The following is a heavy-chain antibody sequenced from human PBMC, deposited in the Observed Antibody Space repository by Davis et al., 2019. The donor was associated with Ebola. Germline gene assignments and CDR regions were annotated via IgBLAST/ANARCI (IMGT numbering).Heavy chain of an antibody. CDR3: ARAASYYDSSGLWYFDY. CDR1: GYTTFSCY. V-gene: IGHV1-46*01. CDR2: TNPTGGST. D-gene: IGHD3-22*01. Sequence: ASVPDTCKASGYTTFSCYMHWVRQAPGKGLEWTGITNPTGGSTSYAQKFESRVTMTSDTSTSTVYMELSSMRSEDTAVYYCARAASYYDSSGLWYFDYWGRGTLVTVSS. J-gene: IGHJ4*02.